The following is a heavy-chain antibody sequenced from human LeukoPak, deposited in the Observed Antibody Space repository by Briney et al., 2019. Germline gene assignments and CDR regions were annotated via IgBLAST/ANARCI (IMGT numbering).Heavy chain of an antibody. CDR3: ARDWSHIVVATAPPFDY. CDR2: ISAYNGNT. CDR1: GYTFTSYG. D-gene: IGHD2-21*02. J-gene: IGHJ4*02. V-gene: IGHV1-18*01. Sequence: ASVKVSCKASGYTFTSYGISWVRQAPGQGLEWMGWISAYNGNTNYAQKLQGRVTMTTDTSTSTAYMELRSLRSDDTAVYYCARDWSHIVVATAPPFDYWGQGTLVTVSS.